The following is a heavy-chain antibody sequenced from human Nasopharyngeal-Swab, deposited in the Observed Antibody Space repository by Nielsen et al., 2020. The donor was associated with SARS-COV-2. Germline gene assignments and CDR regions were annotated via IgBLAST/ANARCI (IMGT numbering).Heavy chain of an antibody. CDR3: ARGGPYGDYEPFDY. CDR2: IWYNGSNK. D-gene: IGHD4-17*01. J-gene: IGHJ4*02. CDR1: GFTFSNYG. Sequence: GSLKISCATSGFTFSNYGMHWVRQAPGKGLEWVALIWYNGSNKLYADSVKGRFTISRDQSKNTLYLQMNSLRAEDTAVYYCARGGPYGDYEPFDYWGQGTLVTVSS. V-gene: IGHV3-33*08.